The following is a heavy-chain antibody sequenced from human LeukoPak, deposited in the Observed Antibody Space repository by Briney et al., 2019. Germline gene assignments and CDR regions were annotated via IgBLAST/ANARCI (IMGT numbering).Heavy chain of an antibody. CDR3: AKDIRGVAVAGPTPYYYYYYGMDV. D-gene: IGHD6-19*01. CDR1: GFTFDDYA. V-gene: IGHV3-9*01. Sequence: PGGSLRLSCAASGFTFDDYAMHWVRQALGKGLEWVSGISWNSGSIGYADSVKGRFTISRDNAKNSLYLQMNSLRAEDTALYYCAKDIRGVAVAGPTPYYYYYYGMDVWGQGTTVTVSS. CDR2: ISWNSGSI. J-gene: IGHJ6*02.